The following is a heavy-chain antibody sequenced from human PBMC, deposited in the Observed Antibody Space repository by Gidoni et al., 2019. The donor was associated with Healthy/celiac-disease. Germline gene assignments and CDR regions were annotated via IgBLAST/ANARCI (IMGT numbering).Heavy chain of an antibody. CDR3: AKDHIVVVVAATFFDY. CDR1: RFTFSSCG. V-gene: IGHV3-30*18. J-gene: IGHJ4*02. D-gene: IGHD2-15*01. CDR2: ISYDGSNK. Sequence: QVQLVESGGGVVQPGRSLRLSWAASRFTFSSCGMHWVRQAPGKGLEWVAVISYDGSNKYYADSVKGRFTISRDNSKNTLYLQMNSLRAEDTAVYYCAKDHIVVVVAATFFDYWGQGTLVTVSS.